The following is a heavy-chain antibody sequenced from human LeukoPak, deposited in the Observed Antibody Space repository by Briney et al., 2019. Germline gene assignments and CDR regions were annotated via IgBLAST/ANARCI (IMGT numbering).Heavy chain of an antibody. J-gene: IGHJ6*03. CDR1: GYTFTSYD. CDR3: ARGSSGRQLWSVGYYYYYMDV. CDR2: MNPNSGNT. Sequence: RASVKVSCKASGYTFTSYDINWVRQATGQGLEWMGWMNPNSGNTGYAQKFQGRVTMTRNTSISTDYMELSSLRSEDTAVYYCARGSSGRQLWSVGYYYYYMDVWGKGTTVTISS. D-gene: IGHD5-18*01. V-gene: IGHV1-8*01.